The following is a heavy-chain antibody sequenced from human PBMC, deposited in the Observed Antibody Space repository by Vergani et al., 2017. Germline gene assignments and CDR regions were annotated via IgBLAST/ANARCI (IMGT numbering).Heavy chain of an antibody. CDR3: ARDGRYQLKPFDF. CDR2: ISGDSQNT. Sequence: QVQLVQSGPEVTKPGASVKVSCKSSGYTFVNYGVSWVRQAPGQGLEWLGWISGDSQNTNYAQQFQGRVTLTTNTSTDTAYMGLRTLSPADTAVYFWARDGRYQLKPFDFWGQGTPVTVSS. CDR1: GYTFVNYG. J-gene: IGHJ4*02. D-gene: IGHD1-1*01. V-gene: IGHV1-18*01.